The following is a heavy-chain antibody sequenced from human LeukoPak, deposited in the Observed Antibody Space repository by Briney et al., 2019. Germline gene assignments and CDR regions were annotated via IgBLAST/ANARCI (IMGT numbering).Heavy chain of an antibody. J-gene: IGHJ5*02. D-gene: IGHD3-10*01. CDR1: GGSLHNYY. CDR2: IYYSGST. CDR3: ARGGYYGSGNDFRFDP. V-gene: IGHV4-59*01. Sequence: SETLSLTCTVSGGSLHNYYWSWIRQPPGKGLEWIGYIYYSGSTNYKPSLKSRVTISVDTSKNQFSLKLSSVTAADTAVYYCARGGYYGSGNDFRFDPWGQGTLVTVSS.